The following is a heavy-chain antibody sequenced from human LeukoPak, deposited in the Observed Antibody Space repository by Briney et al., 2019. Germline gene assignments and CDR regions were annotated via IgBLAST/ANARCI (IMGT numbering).Heavy chain of an antibody. Sequence: GASVKVSCKASGYTFTSCGISWVRQAPGQGLEWMGWISAYNGNTNYAQKLQGRVTMTTDTSTSTAYMELRSLRSDDTAVYYCARSGVWFGESGLMDVWGKGTTVTVSS. CDR3: ARSGVWFGESGLMDV. D-gene: IGHD3-10*01. CDR2: ISAYNGNT. CDR1: GYTFTSCG. V-gene: IGHV1-18*04. J-gene: IGHJ6*04.